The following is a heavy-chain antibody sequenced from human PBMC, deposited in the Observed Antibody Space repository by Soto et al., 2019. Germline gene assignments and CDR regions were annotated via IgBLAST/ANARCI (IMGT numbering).Heavy chain of an antibody. CDR3: ANGRESTGFDYYYYGMDV. J-gene: IGHJ6*02. CDR2: ISYDGSNK. D-gene: IGHD1-1*01. CDR1: GFTFSSYG. Sequence: PGGSLRLSCAASGFTFSSYGMHWVRQAPGKGLEWVAVISYDGSNKYYADSVKGRFTISRDNSKNTLYLQMNSLRAEDTAVYYCANGRESTGFDYYYYGMDVWGQGTTVTVS. V-gene: IGHV3-30*18.